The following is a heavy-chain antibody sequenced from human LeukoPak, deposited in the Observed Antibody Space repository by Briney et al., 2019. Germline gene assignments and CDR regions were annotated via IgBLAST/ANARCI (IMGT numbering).Heavy chain of an antibody. CDR2: IYPGDSDT. CDR3: AGHIVVAEDWYGMDV. J-gene: IGHJ6*02. D-gene: IGHD2-2*01. V-gene: IGHV5-51*01. Sequence: GESLKISCKGSGYSFTSYWIGWVRQMPGKGLEWMGIIYPGDSDTRYSPSFQGQVTISADKSISTAYLQWSSLKASDTAMYYCAGHIVVAEDWYGMDVWGQGTTVTVSS. CDR1: GYSFTSYW.